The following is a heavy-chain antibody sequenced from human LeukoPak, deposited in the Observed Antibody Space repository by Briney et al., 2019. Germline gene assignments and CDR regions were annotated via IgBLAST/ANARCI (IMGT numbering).Heavy chain of an antibody. V-gene: IGHV1-69*01. CDR2: IIPIFGTA. CDR3: ARAREGVVVPAYQH. CDR1: GGTFSSYA. Sequence: SVTVSYKASGGTFSSYAISWVRQAPGQGREWMGGIIPIFGTANYAQKFQGRVTITADESTSTAYMELSSLRSEDTAVYYCARAREGVVVPAYQHWGQGTLVTVSS. J-gene: IGHJ1*01. D-gene: IGHD2-2*01.